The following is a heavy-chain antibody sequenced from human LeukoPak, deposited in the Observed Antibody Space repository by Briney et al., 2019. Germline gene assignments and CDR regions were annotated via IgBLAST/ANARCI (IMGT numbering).Heavy chain of an antibody. D-gene: IGHD5-18*01. Sequence: PGGSLRLSCAASGFTVSSNYMSWVRQAPGKGLEWVSVIYSGGSTYYADSVKDRFTISRDNSKNTLYLQMNSLRAEDTAVYYCAREGWIQLWYTRGAFDIWGQGTMVTVSS. CDR2: IYSGGST. CDR1: GFTVSSNY. V-gene: IGHV3-53*01. J-gene: IGHJ3*02. CDR3: AREGWIQLWYTRGAFDI.